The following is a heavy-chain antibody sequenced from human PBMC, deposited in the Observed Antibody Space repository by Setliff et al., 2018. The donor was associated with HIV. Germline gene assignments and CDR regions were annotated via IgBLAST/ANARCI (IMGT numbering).Heavy chain of an antibody. J-gene: IGHJ5*02. CDR3: AGSRVGLTDTLDP. CDR1: GFTFSSYR. V-gene: IGHV3-74*01. CDR2: VNSDGSST. Sequence: PWGSLRLSCAASGFTFSSYRMNWVRQAPGKGLVWVARVNSDGSSTTYADSVKGRYTISRDNAKNTLYLHMNSLRADDTAIYFCAGSRVGLTDTLDPWGQGTLVTVSS.